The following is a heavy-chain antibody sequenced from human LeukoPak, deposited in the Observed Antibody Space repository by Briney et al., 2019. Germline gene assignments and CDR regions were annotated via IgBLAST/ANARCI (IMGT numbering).Heavy chain of an antibody. Sequence: PSETLSLTCTVPGGSISSYYWSWIRQPPGKGLGWIGYIYYSGSTNYNPSLKSRVTISVDTSKNQFSLKLSSVTAADTAVYYCARARVGATNNFDYWGQGTLVTVSS. CDR2: IYYSGST. CDR3: ARARVGATNNFDY. CDR1: GGSISSYY. D-gene: IGHD1-26*01. J-gene: IGHJ4*02. V-gene: IGHV4-59*01.